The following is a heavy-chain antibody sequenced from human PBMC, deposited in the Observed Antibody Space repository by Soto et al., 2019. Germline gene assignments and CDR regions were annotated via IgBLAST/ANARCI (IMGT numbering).Heavy chain of an antibody. CDR3: ARVPSQFDVDYAMDV. D-gene: IGHD3-16*01. CDR1: GGSVSSGSSY. Sequence: PSETLSLTCTVSGGSVSSGSSYWSWVRQPPGKGLEWIGFLYYSGITNYNPSLKSRVTISLDTSQNQFSLKLNSVTAADTAVYFCARVPSQFDVDYAMDVWGQGTTVTVSS. J-gene: IGHJ6*02. CDR2: LYYSGIT. V-gene: IGHV4-61*01.